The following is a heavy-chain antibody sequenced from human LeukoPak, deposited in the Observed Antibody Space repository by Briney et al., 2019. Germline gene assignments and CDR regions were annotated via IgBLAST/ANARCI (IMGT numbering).Heavy chain of an antibody. CDR1: RYTFSGYY. D-gene: IGHD5-24*01. CDR3: ARGIWEMATIPYWYFDI. Sequence: ASVKVSCEASRYTFSGYYIHWVRQAPGQGLEWMGWIDPNSGGTNYAQKFQGRVTMTREKSISTAYMELSRLRSDDTALYYCARGIWEMATIPYWYFDIWGRGTLVTVSS. V-gene: IGHV1-2*02. J-gene: IGHJ2*01. CDR2: IDPNSGGT.